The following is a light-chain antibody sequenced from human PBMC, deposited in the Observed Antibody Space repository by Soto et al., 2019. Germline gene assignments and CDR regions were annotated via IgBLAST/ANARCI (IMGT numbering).Light chain of an antibody. V-gene: IGKV3-20*01. J-gene: IGKJ5*01. CDR1: QSVPKSY. CDR3: HQYAWSPLT. Sequence: IVLTQSPGTLSLSPGERATLSCRASQSVPKSYLGWYQQRPGQALRLLIYDVSNRATCIPDRFSGSESGTDYTLTISRLEPEDFAVYYCHQYAWSPLTFGQGTRLEIK. CDR2: DVS.